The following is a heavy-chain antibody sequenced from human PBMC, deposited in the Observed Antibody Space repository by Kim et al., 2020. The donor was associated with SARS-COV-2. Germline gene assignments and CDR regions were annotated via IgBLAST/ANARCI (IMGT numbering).Heavy chain of an antibody. D-gene: IGHD3-22*01. J-gene: IGHJ4*02. V-gene: IGHV3-30*07. CDR3: ARDAGYYDSSGYSDY. Sequence: DSVKGRFTISRDNSKNTLYLQMNSLRAEDTAVYYCARDAGYYDSSGYSDYWGQGTLVTVSS.